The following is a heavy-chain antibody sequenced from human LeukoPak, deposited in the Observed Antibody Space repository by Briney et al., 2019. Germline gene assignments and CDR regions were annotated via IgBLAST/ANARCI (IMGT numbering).Heavy chain of an antibody. CDR1: GYTFTSYG. D-gene: IGHD3-10*01. V-gene: IGHV1-18*01. Sequence: ASVKVSCKASGYTFTSYGISWVRQAPGQGLEWMGWISAYNGNTNYAQKLQGRVTMTTDTSTSTAYMELRSLRSEDTAVYYCATGSVVRGALDYWGQGTLVTVSS. CDR3: ATGSVVRGALDY. CDR2: ISAYNGNT. J-gene: IGHJ4*02.